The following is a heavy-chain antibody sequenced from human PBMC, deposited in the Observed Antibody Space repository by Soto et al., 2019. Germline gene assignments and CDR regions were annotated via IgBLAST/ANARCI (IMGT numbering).Heavy chain of an antibody. D-gene: IGHD3-22*01. CDR3: ARDRGSSGYYYKGFFDY. Sequence: GAPVKVSCKAPGFTFTSYSMYWVRQSPGKGLEWMGGVIPIFGTANYAQKFQGRVTITADESTSTAYMELSSLRSEDTAVYYCARDRGSSGYYYKGFFDYWGQGTLVTVSS. CDR2: VIPIFGTA. J-gene: IGHJ4*02. V-gene: IGHV1-69*13. CDR1: GFTFTSYS.